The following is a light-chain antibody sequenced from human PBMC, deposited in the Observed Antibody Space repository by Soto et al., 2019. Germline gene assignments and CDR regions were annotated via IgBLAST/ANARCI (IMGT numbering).Light chain of an antibody. CDR2: GAS. Sequence: ELVLTQSPGSLCLSPGERATLSCRASQSVSNNYLAWYQLKPGQAPRFLIYGASNRATGIPDRFSGSGSGTDFTLTISRLEPEDSAVYYCQQYGSSGLTFGGGTKVDIK. CDR3: QQYGSSGLT. V-gene: IGKV3-20*01. J-gene: IGKJ4*01. CDR1: QSVSNNY.